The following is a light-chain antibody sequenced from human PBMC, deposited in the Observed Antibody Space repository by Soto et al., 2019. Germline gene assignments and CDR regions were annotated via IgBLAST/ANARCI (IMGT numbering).Light chain of an antibody. CDR1: TGAVTGGHY. V-gene: IGLV7-46*01. Sequence: QTVVTQEPSLTVSPGGTVTLTCGCSTGAVTGGHYPYWFQQKPGQAPTTMIYDTSSKHSWTPARFSGSLLGGKATLTLSGAQPEDEAEYCCLLSYPGARVFGTGTKLTVL. CDR2: DTS. CDR3: LLSYPGARV. J-gene: IGLJ1*01.